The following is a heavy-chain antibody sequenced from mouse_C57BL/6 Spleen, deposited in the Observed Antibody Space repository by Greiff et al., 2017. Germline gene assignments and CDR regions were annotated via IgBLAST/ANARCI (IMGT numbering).Heavy chain of an antibody. V-gene: IGHV3-6*01. CDR2: ISYDGSN. D-gene: IGHD1-1*01. J-gene: IGHJ3*01. CDR3: ARDGDYGSSYEWFAY. Sequence: VQLQQSGPGLVKPSPSLSLTCSVTGYSITSGYYWNWIRQFPGNKLEWMGYISYDGSNNYNPSLKNRNSITRDTSKNQFFLKLNSVTTEDTATYYGARDGDYGSSYEWFAYWGQGTLVTVSA. CDR1: GYSITSGYY.